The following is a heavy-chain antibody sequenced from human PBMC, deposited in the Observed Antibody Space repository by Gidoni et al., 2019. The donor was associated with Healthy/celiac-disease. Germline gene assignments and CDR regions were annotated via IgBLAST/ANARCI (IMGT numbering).Heavy chain of an antibody. CDR2: ISGSGGST. D-gene: IGHD3-22*01. CDR3: AKDFPANYDSSGYYFDY. Sequence: EVQLLESGGGLVQPGGSLRLSCAASGFTFSSYAMSWVRQAPGKGLEWVSGISGSGGSTYYADSVKGRFTISRDNSKNTLYLQMNSLRAEDTAVYYCAKDFPANYDSSGYYFDYWGQGTLVTVSS. V-gene: IGHV3-23*01. CDR1: GFTFSSYA. J-gene: IGHJ4*02.